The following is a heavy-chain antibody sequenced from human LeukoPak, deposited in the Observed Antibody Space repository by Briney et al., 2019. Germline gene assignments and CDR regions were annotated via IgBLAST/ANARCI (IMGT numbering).Heavy chain of an antibody. J-gene: IGHJ4*02. CDR1: GFTFSAYN. CDR2: IRSSGSTI. D-gene: IGHD4-17*01. Sequence: PGRSLRLSCAAAGFTFSAYNMNWVRQAPGRGLECVSYIRSSGSTIYYADPVQGRFTISTDTAKHSLYLQMNSPRAEATALYYFARIMTTVTTRCYSGQGTLVTVSS. CDR3: ARIMTTVTTRCY. V-gene: IGHV3-48*04.